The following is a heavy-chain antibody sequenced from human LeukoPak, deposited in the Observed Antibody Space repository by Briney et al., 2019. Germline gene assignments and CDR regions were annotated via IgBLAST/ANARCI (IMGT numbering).Heavy chain of an antibody. CDR3: ARDFWSGRWFDP. V-gene: IGHV1-46*01. J-gene: IGHJ5*02. D-gene: IGHD3-3*01. CDR2: INPSGGST. Sequence: MGIINPSGGSTSYAQKFQGRVTMTRDTSTSTVYMELSSLRSEDTAVYYCARDFWSGRWFDPWGQGTLVTVSS.